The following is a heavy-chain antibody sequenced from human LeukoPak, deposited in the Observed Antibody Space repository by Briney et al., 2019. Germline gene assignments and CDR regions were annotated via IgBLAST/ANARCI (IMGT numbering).Heavy chain of an antibody. V-gene: IGHV3-7*01. D-gene: IGHD2-8*01. CDR1: GFTLGSYW. Sequence: GGSLRLSCAASGFTLGSYWKAWVRQAPGKELEWVATIKDDGSQKYYVDSVKGRFTISRDNAKNSLYLQMNSLEAEDTAVYYCAKYILYHGAFDIWGQGTMVTVSS. J-gene: IGHJ3*02. CDR2: IKDDGSQK. CDR3: AKYILYHGAFDI.